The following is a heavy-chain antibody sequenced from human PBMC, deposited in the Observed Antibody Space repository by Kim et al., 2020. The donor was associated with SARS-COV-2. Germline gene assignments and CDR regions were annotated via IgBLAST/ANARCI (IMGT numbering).Heavy chain of an antibody. D-gene: IGHD2-21*02. Sequence: GESLKISCKGSGYSFTSYWIGWVRQMPGKGLEWMGIIYPGDSDTRYSPSFQGQVTISADKSISTAYLQWSSLKASDTAMYYCALPARVVTAIQADYYFDYWGQGTLVTVSS. V-gene: IGHV5-51*01. CDR3: ALPARVVTAIQADYYFDY. J-gene: IGHJ4*02. CDR1: GYSFTSYW. CDR2: IYPGDSDT.